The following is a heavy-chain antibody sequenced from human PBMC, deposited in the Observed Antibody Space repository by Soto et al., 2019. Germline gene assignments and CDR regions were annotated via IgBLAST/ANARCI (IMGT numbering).Heavy chain of an antibody. Sequence: QVQLVQSGAEVKKPGSSVKVSCKASGGTFSSYSISWVQQAPGQGLEWMGGIIPIFGTANYAQKFQGRVTITADESTSTAYMELSSLRSEDTAVYYCAREGASGSHIGYWGQGTLVTVSS. V-gene: IGHV1-69*01. CDR1: GGTFSSYS. CDR2: IIPIFGTA. J-gene: IGHJ4*02. CDR3: AREGASGSHIGY. D-gene: IGHD3-22*01.